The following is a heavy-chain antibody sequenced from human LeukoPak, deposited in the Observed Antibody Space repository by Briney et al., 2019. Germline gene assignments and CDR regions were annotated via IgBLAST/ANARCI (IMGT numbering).Heavy chain of an antibody. D-gene: IGHD3-3*01. Sequence: SQTLSLTCTVSGGSISSGGYYWSWTRQPPGKGLEWIGYIYHSGSTYYNPSLKSRVTISVDRSKNQFSLKLSSVTAADTAVYYCARGQPRPFFGVAADWFDPWGQGTLVTVSS. CDR1: GGSISSGGYY. J-gene: IGHJ5*02. CDR2: IYHSGST. V-gene: IGHV4-30-2*01. CDR3: ARGQPRPFFGVAADWFDP.